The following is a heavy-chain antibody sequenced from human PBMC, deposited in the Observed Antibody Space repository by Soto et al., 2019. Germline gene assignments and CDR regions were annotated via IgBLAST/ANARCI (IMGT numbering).Heavy chain of an antibody. V-gene: IGHV3-23*01. CDR3: AKGGAVYGLLTHDY. J-gene: IGHJ4*02. Sequence: EVQLLESGGGLEQPGGSLRLSCAASGFTFRDYAMSWVPKAPGKGLEWVTTITGSSINLYYSDSVKGRFAISRDNSKNTLYLQMDSLTAEDTAVYYCAKGGAVYGLLTHDYWGQGTLVTVSS. CDR2: ITGSSINL. CDR1: GFTFRDYA. D-gene: IGHD3-9*01.